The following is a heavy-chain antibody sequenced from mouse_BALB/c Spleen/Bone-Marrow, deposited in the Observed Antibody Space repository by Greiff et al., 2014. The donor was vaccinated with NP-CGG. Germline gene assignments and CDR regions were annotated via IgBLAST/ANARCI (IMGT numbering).Heavy chain of an antibody. CDR1: GYAFTNYL. CDR2: IYPGSGGT. V-gene: IGHV1-54*01. CDR3: ARRDGSYFDY. J-gene: IGHJ2*01. Sequence: VQLQQSGAELVRPGTSVKVSCKASGYAFTNYLIEWVKQRPGQGLEWIGMIYPGSGGTNYNEKFEGKATLTADKSSSTAYMQLSSLASDDSAVYFCARRDGSYFDYWGQGTTLTVSA. D-gene: IGHD3-3*01.